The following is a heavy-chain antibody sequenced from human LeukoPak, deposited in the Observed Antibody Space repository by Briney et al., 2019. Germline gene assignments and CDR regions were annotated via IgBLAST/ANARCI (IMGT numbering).Heavy chain of an antibody. CDR3: AKGMSWFDP. Sequence: GGSLRLSCAASGSTFNSYGMTWVRQAPGKGLEWVSSISGSGGSTYYADSVKGRFTISRDNSENTVYLQMNSLRAEDTAVYYRAKGMSWFDPWGQGTLVTVSS. CDR1: GSTFNSYG. V-gene: IGHV3-23*01. J-gene: IGHJ5*02. CDR2: ISGSGGST.